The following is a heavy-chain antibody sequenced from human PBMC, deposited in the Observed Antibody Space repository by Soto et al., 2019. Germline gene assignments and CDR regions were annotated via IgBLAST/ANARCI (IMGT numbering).Heavy chain of an antibody. J-gene: IGHJ4*02. CDR3: AKEGDIVVVVAPLDY. CDR2: ISYDGSNK. CDR1: GFTFSSYG. D-gene: IGHD2-15*01. Sequence: PAETLRLSCAASGFTFSSYGMDWVRQAPGKGLEWVAVISYDGSNKYNADSVKGRFTISRDNSKNTLYLQMNSLRAEDTAVYYCAKEGDIVVVVAPLDYWGQGTLVTVSS. V-gene: IGHV3-30*18.